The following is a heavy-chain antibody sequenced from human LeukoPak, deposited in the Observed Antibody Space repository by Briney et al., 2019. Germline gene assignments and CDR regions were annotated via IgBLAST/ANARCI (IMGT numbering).Heavy chain of an antibody. CDR3: ARGGGYDFWSGYSSGQWFDP. CDR2: IIPIFGTA. Sequence: SVKVSCTASGGTFSSYAISWVRQGPGQGLEWMGGIIPIFGTANYAQKFQGRVTITTDESTSTAYMELSSLRSEDTAVYYCARGGGYDFWSGYSSGQWFDPWGQGTMVTVSS. V-gene: IGHV1-69*05. J-gene: IGHJ5*02. CDR1: GGTFSSYA. D-gene: IGHD3-3*01.